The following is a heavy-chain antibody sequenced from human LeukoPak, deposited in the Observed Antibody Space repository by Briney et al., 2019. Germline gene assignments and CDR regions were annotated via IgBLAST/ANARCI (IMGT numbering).Heavy chain of an antibody. V-gene: IGHV4-39*01. J-gene: IGHJ4*02. CDR3: ATWRTAKTGFDY. CDR2: IYYSGSP. Sequence: RSETLSLTCTVSVRSISNINYYCAWIRQPRGKGLECIGSIYYSGSPYYNPSLQSRVTISVDTSKNQFSLRLSSVTAADTAVYYCATWRTAKTGFDYWGQGTLVTVSS. CDR1: VRSISNINYY. D-gene: IGHD1-1*01.